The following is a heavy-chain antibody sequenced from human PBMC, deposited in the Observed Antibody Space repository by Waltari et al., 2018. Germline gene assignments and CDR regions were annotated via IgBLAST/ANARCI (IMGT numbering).Heavy chain of an antibody. J-gene: IGHJ4*02. CDR3: ASNPGDLGY. CDR2: INPNSGGT. CDR1: GYPFTGSS. D-gene: IGHD7-27*01. V-gene: IGHV1-2*06. Sequence: QVQLVQSGAEVKKPGASVKVSCKASGYPFTGSSMHWVRQAPGQGLEWMGRINPNSGGTNDAQKFQGRVTMTRDTSISTAYMELSRLRSDDTAVYYCASNPGDLGYWGQGTLVTVSS.